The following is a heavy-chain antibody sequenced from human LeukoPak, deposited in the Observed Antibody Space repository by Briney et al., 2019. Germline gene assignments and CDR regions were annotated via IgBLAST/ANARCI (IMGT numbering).Heavy chain of an antibody. Sequence: ASVKVSFKASGYTFTGYYMHWVRQAPGQGLEWMGWINPNSGGTNYAQKFQGRVTMTRDTSISTAYMELSRLRSDDTAVYYCARDYDYGENFDYWGQGTLVTVSS. D-gene: IGHD4-17*01. J-gene: IGHJ4*02. V-gene: IGHV1-2*02. CDR2: INPNSGGT. CDR1: GYTFTGYY. CDR3: ARDYDYGENFDY.